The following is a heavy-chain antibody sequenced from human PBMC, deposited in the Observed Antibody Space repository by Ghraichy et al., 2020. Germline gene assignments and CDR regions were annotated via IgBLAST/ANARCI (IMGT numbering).Heavy chain of an antibody. CDR2: INYRGKI. J-gene: IGHJ4*02. CDR3: ARDEVGLCSGASCHPFDF. CDR1: GGSISGYL. Sequence: SETLSLTCTVSGGSISGYLWSWIRQPAGKGLEWLGLINYRGKINYNPSLKSRVTMSVDTSKNQFSLKVSSMTAADTAVYYFARDEVGLCSGASCHPFDFWGQGTLVTVSS. D-gene: IGHD2-15*01. V-gene: IGHV4-4*07.